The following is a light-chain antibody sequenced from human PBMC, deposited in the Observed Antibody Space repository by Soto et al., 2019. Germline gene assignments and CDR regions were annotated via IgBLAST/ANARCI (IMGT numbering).Light chain of an antibody. CDR1: QTVRNN. Sequence: EFVLTQSPGTLSLSPGERATLSCRASQTVRNNYLAWYQQKPGQAPRLLMYGASARAAGIPARFSGSWSGTEFTLTINSLQSEDSAVYYCQHYQNWHTFGGGTKVDIK. J-gene: IGKJ4*01. CDR2: GAS. V-gene: IGKV3-15*01. CDR3: QHYQNWHT.